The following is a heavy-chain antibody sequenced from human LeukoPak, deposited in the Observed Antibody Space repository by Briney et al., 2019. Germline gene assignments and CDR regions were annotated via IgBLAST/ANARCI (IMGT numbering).Heavy chain of an antibody. Sequence: SSVKFSCKAAGGRFISGAFSWVRQAPGRGREWMGGIIPIFGTTNYAEQFQGRVTITPDESTSTAYLDLSSLRSEDTAVYYCAKDDGSATMGFASCGQGTLVSVSS. D-gene: IGHD1-26*01. V-gene: IGHV1-69*01. CDR3: AKDDGSATMGFAS. CDR1: GGRFISGA. CDR2: IIPIFGTT. J-gene: IGHJ5*01.